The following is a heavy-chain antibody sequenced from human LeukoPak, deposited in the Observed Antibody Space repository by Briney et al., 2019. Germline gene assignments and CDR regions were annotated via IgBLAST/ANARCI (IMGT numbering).Heavy chain of an antibody. CDR2: IRSKANGGTT. CDR1: GFTLGDYG. Sequence: GGSLRLSCTASGFTLGDYGLTWVRQAPGKGLEGVGLIRSKANGGTTENAASVKGRFSISRDDSKSIAYLQMHSLKTEDTAVYYCTSRGDSSGYYDYWGQGTLVTVSS. J-gene: IGHJ4*02. V-gene: IGHV3-49*04. D-gene: IGHD3-22*01. CDR3: TSRGDSSGYYDY.